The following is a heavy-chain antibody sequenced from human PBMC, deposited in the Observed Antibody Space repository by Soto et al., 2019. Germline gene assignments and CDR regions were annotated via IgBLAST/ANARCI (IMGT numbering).Heavy chain of an antibody. CDR2: INHRGSL. Sequence: QVQLQESGPGLVKPSQTLSLTCTVTGGSMTSGDQYWTWIRHRPGEGLEWLGYINHRGSLYYNPSLNSRVAMSVDKAKIQFSLNLSSVTAADTAVYYCARELPQGQGRNMEVWGQGTTVTVSS. J-gene: IGHJ6*02. CDR1: GGSMTSGDQY. V-gene: IGHV4-31*03. CDR3: ARELPQGQGRNMEV. D-gene: IGHD3-10*01.